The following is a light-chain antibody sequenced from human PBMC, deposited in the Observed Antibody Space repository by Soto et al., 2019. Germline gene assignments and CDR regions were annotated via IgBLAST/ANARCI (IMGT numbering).Light chain of an antibody. Sequence: TCRASQSLSSSQLAWYQQKPGQAPRLLIHDASSRATGISDRFTGSGSGTDFTRTSTTLKYEDCAGYYCQQYCRSTRTLGLGTKVDIK. J-gene: IGKJ1*01. CDR1: QSLSSSQ. V-gene: IGKV3D-20*02. CDR3: QQYCRSTRT. CDR2: DAS.